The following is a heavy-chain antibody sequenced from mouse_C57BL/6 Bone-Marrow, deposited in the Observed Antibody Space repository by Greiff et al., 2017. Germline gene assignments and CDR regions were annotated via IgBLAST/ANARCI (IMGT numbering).Heavy chain of an antibody. CDR3: TTWSITTVVAPFDY. J-gene: IGHJ2*01. V-gene: IGHV14-4*01. CDR1: GFNIKDDY. CDR2: IDPENGDT. D-gene: IGHD1-1*01. Sequence: EVKLQQSGAELVRPGASVKLSCTASGFNIKDDYMHWVKQRPEQGLEWIGWIDPENGDTEYASKFQGKATITADTSSNTAYLQLSSLTSEDTAVYYCTTWSITTVVAPFDYWGQGTTLTVSS.